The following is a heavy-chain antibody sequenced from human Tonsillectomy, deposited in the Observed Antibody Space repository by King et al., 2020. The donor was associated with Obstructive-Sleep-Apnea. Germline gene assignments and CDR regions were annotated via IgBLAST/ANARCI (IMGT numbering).Heavy chain of an antibody. V-gene: IGHV4-39*07. CDR1: GGSISSSSYY. J-gene: IGHJ5*02. Sequence: QLQESGPGLVKPSETLSLTCTVSGGSISSSSYYWGWIRQPPGKGLEWIGSIYYSGSTYYNPSLKSRVTISVDTSKNQFSLKLSSVTAADTAVYYRARGNYRNWFDPWGQGTLVTVSS. CDR3: ARGNYRNWFDP. CDR2: IYYSGST. D-gene: IGHD1-7*01.